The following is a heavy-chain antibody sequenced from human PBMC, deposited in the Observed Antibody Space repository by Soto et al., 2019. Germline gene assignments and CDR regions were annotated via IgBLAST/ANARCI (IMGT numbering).Heavy chain of an antibody. V-gene: IGHV3-43*01. D-gene: IGHD1-26*01. CDR3: AKGATLYYYYGMDV. CDR1: GFTFDDYT. Sequence: GSLRLSCAASGFTFDDYTMHWVRQAPGKGLEWVSLISWDGGSTYYADSVKGRFTISRDNSKNSLYLQMNSLRTEDTALYYCAKGATLYYYYGMDVWGQGTTVTVSS. J-gene: IGHJ6*02. CDR2: ISWDGGST.